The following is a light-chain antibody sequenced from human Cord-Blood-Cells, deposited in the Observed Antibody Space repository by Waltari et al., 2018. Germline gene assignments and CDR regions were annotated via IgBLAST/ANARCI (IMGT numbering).Light chain of an antibody. CDR2: DVS. V-gene: IGLV2-11*01. Sequence: QSALTQPRSVSGSPGQSVPISCTGTRSYVGGYNYVSWYQQHPGKAPKLMIYDVSKRPSGVPDRFSGSKSGNTASLTISGLQAEDEADYYCCSYAGSYTFVVFGGGTKLTVL. J-gene: IGLJ2*01. CDR3: CSYAGSYTFVV. CDR1: RSYVGGYNY.